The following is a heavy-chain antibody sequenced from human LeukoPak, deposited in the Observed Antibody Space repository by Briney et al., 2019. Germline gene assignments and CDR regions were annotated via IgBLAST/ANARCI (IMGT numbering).Heavy chain of an antibody. Sequence: GGSLRLSCAASGFTFSSYAMSWVRQAPGKGREGVSAISGNGGSIYYADSVKGRFTISRDNSKNTLYLQMNSLRDEDTAVYYCARVGYCSSSNCPFWFWGQGILVTVSS. J-gene: IGHJ4*02. V-gene: IGHV3-23*01. D-gene: IGHD2-2*01. CDR3: ARVGYCSSSNCPFWF. CDR2: ISGNGGSI. CDR1: GFTFSSYA.